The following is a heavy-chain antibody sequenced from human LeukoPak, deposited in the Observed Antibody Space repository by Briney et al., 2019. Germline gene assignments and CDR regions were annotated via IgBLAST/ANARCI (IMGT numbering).Heavy chain of an antibody. V-gene: IGHV1-46*01. CDR2: INPSGGST. CDR1: GYTFTSYY. J-gene: IGHJ6*02. D-gene: IGHD6-19*01. CDR3: ARDLLPYSSGWYGDGGMDV. Sequence: VASVTVSCKASGYTFTSYYMHWVRQAPGQGLEWMGLINPSGGSTSYAQKFQGRVTMTRDTSTSTVYMELSSLRSEDTAVYYCARDLLPYSSGWYGDGGMDVWGQGTTVTVSS.